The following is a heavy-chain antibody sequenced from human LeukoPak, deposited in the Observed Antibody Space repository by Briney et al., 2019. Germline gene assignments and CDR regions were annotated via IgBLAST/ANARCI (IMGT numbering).Heavy chain of an antibody. V-gene: IGHV1-69*13. J-gene: IGHJ4*02. Sequence: GASVKVSCKASGGTFSSYAISWVRQAPRQGLEWMGGIIPMFGTANYAQKFQGRVTITADESTSTAYMELSSLKSEDTAVYYCARKAGGGNFYILDYWGQGTLVTVSS. CDR3: ARKAGGGNFYILDY. CDR2: IIPMFGTA. D-gene: IGHD4-23*01. CDR1: GGTFSSYA.